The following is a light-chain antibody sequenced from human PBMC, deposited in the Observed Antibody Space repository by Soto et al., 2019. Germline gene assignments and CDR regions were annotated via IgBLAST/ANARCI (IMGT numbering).Light chain of an antibody. CDR1: LNVATN. CDR3: HQYNTGLRT. Sequence: TVMTQSPATLSMSPGDRAALSCRASLNVATNMAWYQQKPGQAPRLLIYGASIRATGVPARFTGSGSGTEFTLTINNRQSEYFAVYYCHQYNTGLRTFGRGTRVEV. V-gene: IGKV3-15*01. CDR2: GAS. J-gene: IGKJ1*01.